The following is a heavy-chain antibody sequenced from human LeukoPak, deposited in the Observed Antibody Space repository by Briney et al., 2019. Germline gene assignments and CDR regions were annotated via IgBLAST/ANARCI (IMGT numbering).Heavy chain of an antibody. CDR2: ITSYSSTI. CDR1: GFPFSSYS. V-gene: IGHV3-48*01. CDR3: ARGGEVGY. J-gene: IGHJ4*02. D-gene: IGHD3-10*01. Sequence: GGSLRLSCAASGFPFSSYSMNWVRQAPGRGLEWVSYITSYSSTIYYADSVKGRFTISRDNAENSLYLQMNSLRAEDTAVYYCARGGEVGYWGQGTLVTVSS.